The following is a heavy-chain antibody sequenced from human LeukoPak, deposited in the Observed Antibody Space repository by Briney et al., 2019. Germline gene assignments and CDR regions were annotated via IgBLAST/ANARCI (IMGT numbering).Heavy chain of an antibody. CDR2: ISYDGSNK. CDR3: ASLPNYYDAFDI. D-gene: IGHD3-10*01. CDR1: GFTFSSYA. Sequence: GRSLRLSCAASGFTFSSYAMHWVRQAPGKGLEWVAVISYDGSNKYYADSVKGRFTISRDNSKNTLYLQMNSLRAEDTAVYYCASLPNYYDAFDIRGQGTMVTVSS. J-gene: IGHJ3*02. V-gene: IGHV3-30*04.